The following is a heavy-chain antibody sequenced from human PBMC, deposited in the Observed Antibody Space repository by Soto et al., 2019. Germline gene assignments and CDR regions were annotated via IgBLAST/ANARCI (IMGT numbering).Heavy chain of an antibody. CDR3: TTAIVVPRFDP. CDR1: GFTFNNAW. D-gene: IGHD2-2*01. CDR2: IKSKTDGGTT. J-gene: IGHJ5*02. V-gene: IGHV3-15*01. Sequence: EVQLVESGGGLVKPGGSLRLSCAASGFTFNNAWMSCVRQAPGKGLEWVGRIKSKTDGGTTDYAAPVKGRFTISRDDSKNTVYLQMNSLKTEDTAVYYCTTAIVVPRFDPWGQGTLVTVSS.